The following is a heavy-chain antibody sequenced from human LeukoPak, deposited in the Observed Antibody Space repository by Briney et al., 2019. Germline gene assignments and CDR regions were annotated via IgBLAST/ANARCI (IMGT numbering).Heavy chain of an antibody. CDR3: ATMIVVVGLWYFDY. CDR1: GFTFSSYA. J-gene: IGHJ4*02. Sequence: PGRSLRLSCAASGFTFSSYAMSWVRQAPGKGLEWVSAISGSGGTTYYADSVKGRFTISRDNSKNTLYLQSNSQRAEDTAVYYCATMIVVVGLWYFDYWGQGTLVTVSS. CDR2: ISGSGGTT. D-gene: IGHD3-22*01. V-gene: IGHV3-23*01.